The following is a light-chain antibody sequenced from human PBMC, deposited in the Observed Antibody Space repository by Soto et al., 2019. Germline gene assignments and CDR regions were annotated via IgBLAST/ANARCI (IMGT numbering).Light chain of an antibody. V-gene: IGKV1-39*01. J-gene: IGKJ2*01. CDR2: GAS. CDR1: QSISSY. Sequence: DIQMTQSPSSLSASVGDRVTITCRASQSISSYLNWYQQKPGKAPKLLIYGASSLQSGVPSRFSGSGSGTDFTLTISSLQPEDFATYFCQQSFSTPPYTFGQGTTLEIK. CDR3: QQSFSTPPYT.